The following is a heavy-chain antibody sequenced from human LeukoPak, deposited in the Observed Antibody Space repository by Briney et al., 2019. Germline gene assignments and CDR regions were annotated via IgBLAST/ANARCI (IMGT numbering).Heavy chain of an antibody. CDR3: ARAYYDLWSGYWSFDY. V-gene: IGHV3-7*01. Sequence: PGGSLRLSCAASGFTFSSYWMSWVRQAPGKGLEWVANIKQDGSEKYYVDSVKGRFTISRDNAKNSLYLQMNSLRAEDTAVYYCARAYYDLWSGYWSFDYWGQGTLVTVSS. CDR1: GFTFSSYW. J-gene: IGHJ4*02. CDR2: IKQDGSEK. D-gene: IGHD3-3*01.